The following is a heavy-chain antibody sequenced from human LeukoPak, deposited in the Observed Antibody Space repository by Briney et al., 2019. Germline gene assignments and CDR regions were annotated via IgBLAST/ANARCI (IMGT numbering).Heavy chain of an antibody. CDR1: GGSFSGYY. CDR2: INHSGST. D-gene: IGHD2-15*01. CDR3: ARGSQSLGYCSGGSCRAKIFDY. J-gene: IGHJ4*02. Sequence: SETLSLTCAVYGGSFSGYYWSWLRQPPGKGLEWIGEINHSGSTNYNPSLKSRVSISEDTSKNQFSLKLSSVAAADTAVYYCARGSQSLGYCSGGSCRAKIFDYWGQGTLVTVSS. V-gene: IGHV4-34*01.